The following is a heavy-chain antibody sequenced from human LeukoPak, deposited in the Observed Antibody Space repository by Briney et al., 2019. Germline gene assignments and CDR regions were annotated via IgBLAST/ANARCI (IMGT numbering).Heavy chain of an antibody. CDR3: AKGSYYDSSGSFYFDY. V-gene: IGHV3-23*01. D-gene: IGHD3-22*01. CDR1: GFTFSSHG. J-gene: IGHJ4*02. Sequence: GGSLRLSCAASGFTFSSHGMSWVRQAPGKGLEWVSAISINAGSTYYADSVKGRFTISRDNSKNTLYVQVNSLGTEDTAVYYCAKGSYYDSSGSFYFDYWGQGTLVTVSS. CDR2: ISINAGST.